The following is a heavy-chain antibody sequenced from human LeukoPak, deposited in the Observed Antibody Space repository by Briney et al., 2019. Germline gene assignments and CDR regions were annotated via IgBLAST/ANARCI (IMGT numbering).Heavy chain of an antibody. D-gene: IGHD2-21*01. Sequence: PGGSLRLSCAASGFTFSSYGMHWIRQAPGKGLEWVAFIRYDGRNKYYADSVKGRFTISRDNSKNTLYLQMNSLRAEDTAVYYCAKGKGNCGGDCRAKDYYDYMDVWGKGTTVTVSS. CDR3: AKGKGNCGGDCRAKDYYDYMDV. J-gene: IGHJ6*03. CDR1: GFTFSSYG. CDR2: IRYDGRNK. V-gene: IGHV3-30*02.